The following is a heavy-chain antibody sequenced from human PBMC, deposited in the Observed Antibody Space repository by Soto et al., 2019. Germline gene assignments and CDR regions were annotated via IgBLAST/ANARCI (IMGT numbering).Heavy chain of an antibody. CDR3: ARCLFSYGARFDP. V-gene: IGHV4-59*02. CDR2: VNNNGNT. Sequence: SETLSLTCNVSGGSVSGYHWSWIRQPPGKVLEWIGYVNNNGNTDYNPSLESRVTISVDTSRNQISLYLTSVTAADTAIYYCARCLFSYGARFDPWGQGTRVTVSS. J-gene: IGHJ5*02. D-gene: IGHD1-26*01. CDR1: GGSVSGYH.